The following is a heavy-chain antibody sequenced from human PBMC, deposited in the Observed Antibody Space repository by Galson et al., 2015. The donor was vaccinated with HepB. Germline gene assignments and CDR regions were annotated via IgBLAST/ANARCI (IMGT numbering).Heavy chain of an antibody. CDR1: GFTFSTYW. Sequence: SLRLSCAGSGFTFSTYWMTWVRQAPGKGLEWVANIKNDGSEEHYADSLKGRFIISRDNAKNSLYLQMNSLRAEDTAIYYCARDRVTLFGPMKHYYGMDVWGQGTTVTVSS. V-gene: IGHV3-7*03. J-gene: IGHJ6*02. D-gene: IGHD3/OR15-3a*01. CDR3: ARDRVTLFGPMKHYYGMDV. CDR2: IKNDGSEE.